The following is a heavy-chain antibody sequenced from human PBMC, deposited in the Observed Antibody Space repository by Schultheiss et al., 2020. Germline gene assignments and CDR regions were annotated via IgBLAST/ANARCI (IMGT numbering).Heavy chain of an antibody. J-gene: IGHJ6*02. D-gene: IGHD2-15*01. CDR1: GYTFTSYD. CDR2: MNPNSGNT. Sequence: ASVKVSCKASGYTFTSYDINWVRQATGQGLEWMGWMNPNSGNTGYAQKFQGRVTMTRNTSISTAYMELSSLRSEDTAVYYCARGDCSGGSCPKRRYYYYGMDVWGQGTTVTVSS. V-gene: IGHV1-8*01. CDR3: ARGDCSGGSCPKRRYYYYGMDV.